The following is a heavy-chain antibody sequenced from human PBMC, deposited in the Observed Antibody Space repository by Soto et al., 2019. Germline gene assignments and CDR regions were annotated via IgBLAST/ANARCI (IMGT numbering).Heavy chain of an antibody. D-gene: IGHD6-6*01. CDR1: GGSLSSSSYY. CDR2: IYYSGST. CDR3: ARQGSMDV. Sequence: SETLSLTCTVSGGSLSSSSYYWGWIRQPPGKGLEWIVSIYYSGSTYYNLSLKSRVTISVDTSKNQFSLKLSSVTSADTAVYYCARQGSMDVWGQGTTVTVSS. J-gene: IGHJ6*02. V-gene: IGHV4-39*01.